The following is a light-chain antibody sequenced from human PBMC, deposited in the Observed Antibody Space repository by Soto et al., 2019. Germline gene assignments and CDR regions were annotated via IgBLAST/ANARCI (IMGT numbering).Light chain of an antibody. Sequence: QSALTQPASVSGSPGQSITISCTGTSSDVGGYNYVSWYQQHPGKGPKLMIYEVSNRPSGVSNRFSGSKSGNTASLTISGLQAEDEADYYCSSYTSSSTLAVFGGGTQLTVL. V-gene: IGLV2-14*01. CDR1: SSDVGGYNY. CDR2: EVS. CDR3: SSYTSSSTLAV. J-gene: IGLJ7*01.